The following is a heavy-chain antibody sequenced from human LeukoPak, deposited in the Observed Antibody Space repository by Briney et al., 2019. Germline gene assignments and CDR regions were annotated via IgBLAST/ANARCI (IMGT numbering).Heavy chain of an antibody. D-gene: IGHD6-6*01. Sequence: ASVKVSCKASGYTFSNYNIHWLRQAPGQGLEWMGIVNPSGDSTNYAQNFQGRVTITADKSTSTAYMELSSLRSEDTAVYYCARVWSSSPWGQGTLVTVSS. V-gene: IGHV1-46*01. CDR3: ARVWSSSP. J-gene: IGHJ5*02. CDR2: VNPSGDST. CDR1: GYTFSNYN.